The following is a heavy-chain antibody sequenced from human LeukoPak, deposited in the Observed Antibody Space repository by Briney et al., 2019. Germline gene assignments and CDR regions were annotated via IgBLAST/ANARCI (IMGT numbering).Heavy chain of an antibody. J-gene: IGHJ3*02. Sequence: PSETLSLTCTVSGGSISSSSYYWGWIRQPPGKDLEWIGCIYYIGSTHYNPSLKSRVTISVDTSKNQFSLKLSSVPAADTAVYYCASPGLLTPVTSRGGGDAFDIWGQGTMVTVSS. CDR1: GGSISSSSYY. V-gene: IGHV4-39*01. CDR2: IYYIGST. CDR3: ASPGLLTPVTSRGGGDAFDI. D-gene: IGHD4-17*01.